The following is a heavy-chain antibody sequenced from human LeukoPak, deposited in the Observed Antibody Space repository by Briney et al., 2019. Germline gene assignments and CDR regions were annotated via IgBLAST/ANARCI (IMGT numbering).Heavy chain of an antibody. CDR2: IYYSGST. V-gene: IGHV4-39*01. D-gene: IGHD3-9*01. CDR3: ASQKDILTGYSHFDY. CDR1: GGSISSSSYY. J-gene: IGHJ4*02. Sequence: SETLSLTCTVSGGSISSSSYYWGWIRQPPGKGLEWIGSIYYSGSTYYNPSLKSRVTTSVDTSKNQFSLKLSSVTAADTAVYYCASQKDILTGYSHFDYWGQGTLVTVSS.